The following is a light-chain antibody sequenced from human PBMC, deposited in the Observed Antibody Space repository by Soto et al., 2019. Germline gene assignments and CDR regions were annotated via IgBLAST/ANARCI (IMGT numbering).Light chain of an antibody. CDR3: SSYTTSNTQV. CDR1: SSDVGTYNY. V-gene: IGLV2-14*01. Sequence: QSVLTQPASVSGSPGQSITISCTGTSSDVGTYNYVSWYQHRPGKAPKLMIYDVSYRPSGVSNRFSGSKSGNTASLTISGLQAEDEADYYCSSYTTSNTQVFGGGTKLTVL. CDR2: DVS. J-gene: IGLJ3*02.